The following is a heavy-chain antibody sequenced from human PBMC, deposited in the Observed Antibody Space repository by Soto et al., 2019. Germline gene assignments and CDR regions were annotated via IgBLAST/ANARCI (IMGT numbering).Heavy chain of an antibody. CDR2: IYYSVST. Sequence: QVQLQESGPGRVKPSQTLSLTCTVSGGSISGGNYYWGWIIQHPGKGLEWIGYIYYSVSTYYNPSLKSRVTISVDTSKNQFSMKLSSVTAADTAVYYCARTTYDSIGTAADPGGQGTRVTVSS. CDR1: GGSISGGNYY. J-gene: IGHJ5*02. V-gene: IGHV4-31*03. CDR3: ARTTYDSIGTAADP. D-gene: IGHD3-22*01.